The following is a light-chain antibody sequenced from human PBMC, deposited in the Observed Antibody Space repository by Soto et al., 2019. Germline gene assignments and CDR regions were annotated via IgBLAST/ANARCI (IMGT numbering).Light chain of an antibody. V-gene: IGKV3-15*01. J-gene: IGKJ1*01. CDR1: QSVSSN. CDR2: GAS. Sequence: EIVMTQSPATLSVSPWERATLSCRASQSVSSNVAWYQQIPGQTPRLPIYGASTRATGIPVRFSGSGSGTEFTLTINSLQSEDFAVYYCQQYNNWPRTFGQGTKVDIK. CDR3: QQYNNWPRT.